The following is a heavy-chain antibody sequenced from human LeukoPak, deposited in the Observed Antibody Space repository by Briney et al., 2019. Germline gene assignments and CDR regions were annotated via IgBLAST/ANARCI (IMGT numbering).Heavy chain of an antibody. V-gene: IGHV3-23*01. CDR2: ISGRAGST. D-gene: IGHD5-18*01. J-gene: IGHJ4*02. Sequence: GGSLRLSCAASGFTFSSYSMNWVRQAPGKGLEWVSAISGRAGSTDYADSVKGRFTISRDNSKNTLYLQMNSLRAEDTAVYYCAKGGAARFDYWGQGTLVTVSS. CDR3: AKGGAARFDY. CDR1: GFTFSSYS.